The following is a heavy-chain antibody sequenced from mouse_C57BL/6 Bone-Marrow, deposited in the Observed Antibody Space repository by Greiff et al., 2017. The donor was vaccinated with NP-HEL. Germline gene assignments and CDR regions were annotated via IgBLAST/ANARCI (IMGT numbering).Heavy chain of an antibody. J-gene: IGHJ4*01. CDR3: ARHEPTMVTTGVYYAMDY. CDR1: GFTFSSYG. Sequence: EVQRVESGGDLVKPGGSLKLSCAASGFTFSSYGMSWVRQTPDKRLEWVATISSGGSYTYYPDSVKGRFTISRDNAKNTLYLQMSSLKSEDTAMYYCARHEPTMVTTGVYYAMDYWGQGTSVTVSS. V-gene: IGHV5-6*01. D-gene: IGHD2-9*01. CDR2: ISSGGSYT.